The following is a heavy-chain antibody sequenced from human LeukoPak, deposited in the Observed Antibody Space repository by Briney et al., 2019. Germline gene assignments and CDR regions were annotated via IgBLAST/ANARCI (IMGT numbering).Heavy chain of an antibody. CDR2: IYYSGST. V-gene: IGHV4-30-4*01. CDR3: ASFGGNSAGNWFDP. CDR1: GGSISSGNYY. J-gene: IGHJ5*02. D-gene: IGHD4-23*01. Sequence: SETPSLTCTVSGGSISSGNYYWSWIRQPPGKGLEWIGYIYYSGSTYYNPSLKSRVTISVDTSKNQFSLKLSSVTAADTAVYYCASFGGNSAGNWFDPWGQGTLVTVSS.